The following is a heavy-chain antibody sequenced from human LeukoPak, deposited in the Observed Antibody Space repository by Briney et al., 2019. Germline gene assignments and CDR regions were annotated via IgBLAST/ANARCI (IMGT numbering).Heavy chain of an antibody. D-gene: IGHD4-17*01. CDR3: ARESVGDYGLSFDC. CDR1: GGSISSYY. J-gene: IGHJ4*02. V-gene: IGHV4-59*01. CDR2: IYYSGST. Sequence: PSETLSLTCTVSGGSISSYYWSWIRQPPGKGLEWIGYIYYSGSTNYNPSLKSRVTISVDTSKNQFSLKLSSVTAADTAMYYCARESVGDYGLSFDCWGQGTQVTVSS.